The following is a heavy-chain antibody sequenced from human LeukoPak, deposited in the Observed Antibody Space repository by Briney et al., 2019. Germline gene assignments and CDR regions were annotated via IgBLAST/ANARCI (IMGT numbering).Heavy chain of an antibody. CDR1: GFTFSSYS. D-gene: IGHD6-13*01. Sequence: GGSLRLSCAASGFTFSSYSMNWVRQAPGKGLEWVSSISSSSSYIYYADSMKGRFTISRDNAKNSLYLQMNSLRAEDTAVYYCAREGSSSWQGGLWGQGTMVTVSS. V-gene: IGHV3-21*01. CDR2: ISSSSSYI. CDR3: AREGSSSWQGGL. J-gene: IGHJ3*01.